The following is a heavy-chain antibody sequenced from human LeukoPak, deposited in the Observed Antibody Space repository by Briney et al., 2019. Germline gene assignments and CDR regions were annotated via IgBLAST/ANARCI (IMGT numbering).Heavy chain of an antibody. CDR1: GGSISSDY. Sequence: SETLSLTCTVSGGSISSDYWSWIRQPPGKGLEWIGYIYFSGSTNYNPSLKSRVTMSVDTSKNQFSLKLSSVTAADTAVYYCARGGPPGYYYDYYMDVWGKGTTVTISS. V-gene: IGHV4-59*01. J-gene: IGHJ6*03. CDR2: IYFSGST. CDR3: ARGGPPGYYYDYYMDV.